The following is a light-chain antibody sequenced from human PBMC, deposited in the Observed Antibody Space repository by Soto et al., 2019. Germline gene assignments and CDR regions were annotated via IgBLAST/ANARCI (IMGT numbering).Light chain of an antibody. J-gene: IGLJ2*01. CDR2: KDT. V-gene: IGLV3-25*02. CDR1: VLPKQN. Sequence: SYELTQPPSVSVSPGQTARITCSGAVLPKQNAYWYQQKPGQAPVLMIYKDTERPSGIPERFSGSSSGTIVTLTISGVQAEDEAAYYCQSADSSGGYHVIFGGGTKLTVL. CDR3: QSADSSGGYHVI.